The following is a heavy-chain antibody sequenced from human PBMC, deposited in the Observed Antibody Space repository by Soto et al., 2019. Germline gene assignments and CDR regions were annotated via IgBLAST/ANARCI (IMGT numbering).Heavy chain of an antibody. V-gene: IGHV1-18*04. D-gene: IGHD6-13*01. CDR3: ARDAYSSSWLHYYYYGMDV. Sequence: ASVKVSCKASGYTFTSYGISWVRQAPGQGLEWMGWISAYNGNTNYAQKLQGRVTMTTDTSTSTAYMELRSLRSDDTAVYYCARDAYSSSWLHYYYYGMDVWGQGTRVTLSS. CDR1: GYTFTSYG. CDR2: ISAYNGNT. J-gene: IGHJ6*02.